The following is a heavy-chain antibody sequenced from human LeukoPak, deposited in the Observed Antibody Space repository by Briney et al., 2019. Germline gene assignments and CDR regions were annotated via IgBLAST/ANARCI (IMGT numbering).Heavy chain of an antibody. CDR1: GYTFTSYG. Sequence: VSVKVSCKASGYTFTSYGISWVRQAPGQGLEWMGWTSGYNDNTKYEQKLQGRVTLTTDTATSTAYMELRSLRSDDTAMYYCTRDSYCSGGTCYSGAIDISGQGTMVTVSS. V-gene: IGHV1-18*01. J-gene: IGHJ3*02. CDR3: TRDSYCSGGTCYSGAIDI. D-gene: IGHD2-15*01. CDR2: TSGYNDNT.